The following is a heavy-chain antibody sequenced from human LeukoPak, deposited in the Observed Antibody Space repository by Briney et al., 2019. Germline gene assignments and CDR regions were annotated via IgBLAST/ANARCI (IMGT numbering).Heavy chain of an antibody. CDR1: GFIFSSYA. CDR3: ARTHGERITMVRGVINWFDP. Sequence: GRSLRLSCAASGFIFSSYAMHWVRQAPGKGLEWVAVISYDGSDKYYADSVKGRFTISRDNSKNTPYLQMNSLRAEDTAVYYCARTHGERITMVRGVINWFDPWGQGTLVTVSS. J-gene: IGHJ5*02. CDR2: ISYDGSDK. V-gene: IGHV3-30*04. D-gene: IGHD3-10*01.